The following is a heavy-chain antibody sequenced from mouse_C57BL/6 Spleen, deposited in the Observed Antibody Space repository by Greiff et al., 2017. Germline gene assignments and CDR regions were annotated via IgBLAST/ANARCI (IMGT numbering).Heavy chain of an antibody. J-gene: IGHJ4*01. CDR1: YTFTDYYM. V-gene: IGHV1-83*01. Sequence: VQLQQSGPELVKPGASVKMSCKASGYTFTDYYMHWVKQRPGQGLEWIGVINPGSGGTNYNEKFKGKATLTADKSSSTAYMQLSSLTSEDSAVYFCARVGDAMDYWGQGTSVTVSS. CDR3: RVGDAMDY. CDR2: NPGSGGTN.